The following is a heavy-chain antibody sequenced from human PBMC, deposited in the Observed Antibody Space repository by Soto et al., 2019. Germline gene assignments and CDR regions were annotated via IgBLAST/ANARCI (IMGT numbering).Heavy chain of an antibody. CDR3: AGPRMRLFDY. J-gene: IGHJ4*02. CDR1: GGSISNYF. CDR2: MDYSGNT. Sequence: SETLSLTCTVSGGSISNYFWSWIRQPPGKGLEWIGYMDYSGNTNYNPSLKSRVTISVDTSKNQFSLKLSSVTAADTAVYYCAGPRMRLFDYWGQGTLVTVSS. D-gene: IGHD2-15*01. V-gene: IGHV4-59*01.